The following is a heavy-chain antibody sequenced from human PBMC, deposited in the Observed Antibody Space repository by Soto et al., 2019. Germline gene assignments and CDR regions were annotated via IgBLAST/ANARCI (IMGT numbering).Heavy chain of an antibody. D-gene: IGHD2-15*01. CDR1: GFTFSSYA. V-gene: IGHV3-23*01. CDR2: ISGSGGST. CDR3: IYCSRGSCYPAYYGMDV. Sequence: HPGGSLRLSCAASGFTFSSYAMSWVRQAPGKGLEWVSAISGSGGSTYYADSVKGRFTISRDNSKNTLYLQMNSLRAEDTAVYYCIYCSRGSCYPAYYGMDVWGQGTTVTVYS. J-gene: IGHJ6*02.